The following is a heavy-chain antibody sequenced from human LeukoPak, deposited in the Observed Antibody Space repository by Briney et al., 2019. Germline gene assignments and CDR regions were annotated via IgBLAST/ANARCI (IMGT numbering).Heavy chain of an antibody. D-gene: IGHD3-10*01. CDR2: INPSGGTT. V-gene: IGHV1-46*01. CDR1: GYIFTSYN. Sequence: ASVKVSCKASGYIFTSYNIYWVRQAPGQGLEWMGIINPSGGTTNYAQKFKGRVTMTRDTSTSTVYMELSSLRSEDTAVYYCARALLWFGERHPSFDYWGQGTLVTVSS. CDR3: ARALLWFGERHPSFDY. J-gene: IGHJ4*02.